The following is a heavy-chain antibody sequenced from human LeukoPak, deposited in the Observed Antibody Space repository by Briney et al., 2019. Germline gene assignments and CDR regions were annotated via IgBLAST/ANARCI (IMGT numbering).Heavy chain of an antibody. Sequence: SETLSLTCTVSGGSISSYYWSWIRQPAGKGLEWIGRIYTSGSTNYNPSLKSRVTISVDKSKNQSSLKLSSVTAADTAVYYCARDISSGAYCSGGSCRPYYYYMDVWGKGTTVTVSS. V-gene: IGHV4-4*07. CDR2: IYTSGST. J-gene: IGHJ6*03. CDR3: ARDISSGAYCSGGSCRPYYYYMDV. CDR1: GGSISSYY. D-gene: IGHD2-15*01.